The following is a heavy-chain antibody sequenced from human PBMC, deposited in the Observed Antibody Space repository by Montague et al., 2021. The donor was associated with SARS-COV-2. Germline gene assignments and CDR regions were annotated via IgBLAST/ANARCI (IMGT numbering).Heavy chain of an antibody. CDR3: ARVPYRLLFVPRYYGMDV. CDR1: GGSLSGYY. D-gene: IGHD2-2*01. J-gene: IGHJ6*02. V-gene: IGHV4-34*01. CDR2: ISHSGST. Sequence: SETLSLTCAVYGGSLSGYYWSWIRQPPGEGLEWIAEISHSGSTSYNSSLKRRVTISVDTSKNQFSLKLSSATAADTAVYYCARVPYRLLFVPRYYGMDVWGQGTTVTVSS.